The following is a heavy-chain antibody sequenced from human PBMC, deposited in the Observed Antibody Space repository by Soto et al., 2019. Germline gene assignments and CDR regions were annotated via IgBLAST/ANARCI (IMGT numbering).Heavy chain of an antibody. CDR1: GFTFSNAW. Sequence: GGSLRLSCAASGFTFSNAWMSWVRQAPGKGLEWVGRIKSKTDGGTTDYAAPVKGRFTISRDDSKNTLYLQMNSLKTEGTAVYYCTTEQWALEGNYYYYGMDVWGQGTTVTVSS. CDR2: IKSKTDGGTT. V-gene: IGHV3-15*01. CDR3: TTEQWALEGNYYYYGMDV. J-gene: IGHJ6*02. D-gene: IGHD6-19*01.